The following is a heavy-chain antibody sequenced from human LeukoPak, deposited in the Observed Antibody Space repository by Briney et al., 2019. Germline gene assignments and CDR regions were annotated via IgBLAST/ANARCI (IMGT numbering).Heavy chain of an antibody. Sequence: PSETLSLTCNVSGGSVSNYGYYWGWIRQPPGKGLEWIGSLYYTGSTYHNPSLGGRVATSVDTSKNQISLRLSSVTAADTAVYYCARHAGMTMASLFFDYWGQGTLVTVSS. J-gene: IGHJ4*02. CDR2: LYYTGST. CDR3: ARHAGMTMASLFFDY. D-gene: IGHD4/OR15-4a*01. V-gene: IGHV4-39*01. CDR1: GGSVSNYGYY.